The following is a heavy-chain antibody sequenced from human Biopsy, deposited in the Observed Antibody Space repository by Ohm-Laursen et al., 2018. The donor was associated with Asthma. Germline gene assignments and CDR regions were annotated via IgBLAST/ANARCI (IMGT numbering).Heavy chain of an antibody. CDR1: GGSTSSEDYY. CDR2: VYSSGST. Sequence: SQTLSLTCPVSGGSTSSEDYYWTWIRQPPGKGLEWVGYVYSSGSTYYNPSLDSRVMISLDTSKNQFSLSLSSVTAADTAVYFCARDLGIVGATPDGFNIWGQGTLVTVSS. V-gene: IGHV4-30-4*01. D-gene: IGHD1-26*01. J-gene: IGHJ3*02. CDR3: ARDLGIVGATPDGFNI.